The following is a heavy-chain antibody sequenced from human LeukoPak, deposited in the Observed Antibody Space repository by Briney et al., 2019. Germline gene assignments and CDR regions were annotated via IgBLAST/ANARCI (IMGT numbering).Heavy chain of an antibody. CDR1: GGSISSSSYY. Sequence: SETLSLTCNVSGGSISSSSYYWDWIRQPPVKGLELIGNIYYSGTTYYNPSLKSRVTISVDTSKNQFSLKLSSVTAADTAVYYCARVNTLIRGIGWFDPWGQGILVTVSS. J-gene: IGHJ5*02. V-gene: IGHV4-39*07. CDR3: ARVNTLIRGIGWFDP. D-gene: IGHD3-10*01. CDR2: IYYSGTT.